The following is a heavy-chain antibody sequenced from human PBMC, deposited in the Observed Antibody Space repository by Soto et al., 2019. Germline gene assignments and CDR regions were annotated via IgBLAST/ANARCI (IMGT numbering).Heavy chain of an antibody. Sequence: QVQLVQSGAEAKKPGASVKVSCKASGYTFTSYYMHWVRQAPGQGLEWKGIINPSGGSTSYAQKFPGRVTMTRDTSTSKAYMELCSLRSKDTAVYYCARDTRYNWNYDYYYYMDVWGKGTTVTVSS. CDR2: INPSGGST. CDR1: GYTFTSYY. J-gene: IGHJ6*03. V-gene: IGHV1-46*03. D-gene: IGHD1-20*01. CDR3: ARDTRYNWNYDYYYYMDV.